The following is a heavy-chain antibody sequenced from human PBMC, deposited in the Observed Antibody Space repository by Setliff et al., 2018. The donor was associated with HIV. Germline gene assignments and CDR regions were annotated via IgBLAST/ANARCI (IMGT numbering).Heavy chain of an antibody. D-gene: IGHD5-18*01. CDR2: VNHSGGT. CDR1: GGSFSTYY. Sequence: PSETLSLTCAVYGGSFSTYYWSWIRQSPGKRLEWLGEVNHSGGTNYNPSLKRRLIISSDASKNQFSLRLKSVTAADTAVCFCARTAYNYPIDLWGQGTLVTVSS. CDR3: ARTAYNYPIDL. J-gene: IGHJ5*02. V-gene: IGHV4-34*01.